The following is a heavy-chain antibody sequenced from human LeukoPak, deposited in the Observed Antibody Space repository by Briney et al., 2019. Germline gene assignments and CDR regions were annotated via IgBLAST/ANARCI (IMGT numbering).Heavy chain of an antibody. D-gene: IGHD2/OR15-2a*01. Sequence: GGSLRLSCVASGFTFTSYAMHWVRQAPGRGLEWVAVISSDGSREYYADSVKGRFTISRDNSKNMLFLQMNSLRADDTAVYYCAKLSTTYLSYDYWGQGTLVTVSS. CDR2: ISSDGSRE. V-gene: IGHV3-30*14. CDR3: AKLSTTYLSYDY. CDR1: GFTFTSYA. J-gene: IGHJ4*02.